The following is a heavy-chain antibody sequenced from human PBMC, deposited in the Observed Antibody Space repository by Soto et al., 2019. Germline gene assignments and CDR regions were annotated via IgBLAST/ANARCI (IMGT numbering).Heavy chain of an antibody. V-gene: IGHV1-69*08. CDR1: GGTFHSHT. Sequence: QVQLEQSGAEVKKPGSSVNVSCKTSGGTFHSHTITWVRKAPGQGLEWMGRILPSLNLATYARKCQGRLTTTTAIAPTTCYMLLSTLTTKDAAVYYCATDEGDYYAAKAIYHWGQGSLVTVYS. D-gene: IGHD2-2*01. CDR3: ATDEGDYYAAKAIYH. J-gene: IGHJ5*02. CDR2: ILPSLNLA.